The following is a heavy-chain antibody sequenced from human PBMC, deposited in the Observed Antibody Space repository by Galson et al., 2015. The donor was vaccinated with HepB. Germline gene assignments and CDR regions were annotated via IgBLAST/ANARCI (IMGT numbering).Heavy chain of an antibody. CDR3: ARAGVFSSIAARPDYFDY. J-gene: IGHJ4*02. CDR1: GFIFSSHG. D-gene: IGHD6-6*01. CDR2: ISYDGSNK. V-gene: IGHV3-30*03. Sequence: SLRLSCAASGFIFSSHGMHWVRQAPGKGLEWVALISYDGSNKYYADSVKGRFTISRDNSKKILYLQMNSLRAEDTAVYYCARAGVFSSIAARPDYFDYWGQGTLGTVSS.